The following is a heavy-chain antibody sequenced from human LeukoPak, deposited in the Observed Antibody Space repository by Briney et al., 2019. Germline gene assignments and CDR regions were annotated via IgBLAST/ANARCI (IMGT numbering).Heavy chain of an antibody. CDR3: ARDNSVRDEAWWFNP. Sequence: SVRVSCKASGGTFSSYAISWVRQAPGQGLEWMGGIIPIFGTANYAQKFQGRVTITADESTSTAYMELSSLRSEDTAVYYCARDNSVRDEAWWFNPWGQGTLVTVSS. D-gene: IGHD5-24*01. V-gene: IGHV1-69*13. CDR1: GGTFSSYA. J-gene: IGHJ5*02. CDR2: IIPIFGTA.